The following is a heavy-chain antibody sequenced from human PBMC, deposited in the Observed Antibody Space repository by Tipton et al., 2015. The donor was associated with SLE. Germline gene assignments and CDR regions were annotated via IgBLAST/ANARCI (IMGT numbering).Heavy chain of an antibody. J-gene: IGHJ4*02. CDR1: GGSFSGYY. CDR2: INHSGST. CDR3: ARALDSSGWYWSYFDY. V-gene: IGHV4-34*01. D-gene: IGHD6-19*01. Sequence: LRLSCAVYGGSFSGYYWSWIRQPPGKGLEWIGEINHSGSTNYNPSLKSRVTISVDTSKNQFSLKLSSVTAADTAVYYCARALDSSGWYWSYFDYWGQGTLVTVSS.